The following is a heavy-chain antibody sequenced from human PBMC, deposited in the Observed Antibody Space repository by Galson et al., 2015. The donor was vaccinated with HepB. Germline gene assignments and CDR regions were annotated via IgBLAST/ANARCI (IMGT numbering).Heavy chain of an antibody. CDR3: ARCSSGWYSPGDFYGMDV. Sequence: SLRLSCAASGFTSSSYSMNWVRQAPGKGLEWVSSISSSSSYIYYADSVKGRFTISRDNAKNSLYLQMNSLRAEDTAVYYCARCSSGWYSPGDFYGMDVWGQGTTVTVSS. CDR1: GFTSSSYS. D-gene: IGHD6-19*01. J-gene: IGHJ6*02. CDR2: ISSSSSYI. V-gene: IGHV3-21*01.